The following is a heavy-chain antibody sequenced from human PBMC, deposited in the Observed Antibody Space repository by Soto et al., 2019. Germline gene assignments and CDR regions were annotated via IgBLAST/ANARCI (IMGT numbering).Heavy chain of an antibody. V-gene: IGHV3-30*03. Sequence: QVQLVESGGGVVQPGRSLRLSCAASGFTFSSYGMHWVRQAPGKGLEWVAVISYDGSNKYYADSVKGRFTISRDNSKNPLYLQMNSLRAEDTAVYYCASRIAAAGLDYWGQGTLVTVSS. CDR1: GFTFSSYG. CDR2: ISYDGSNK. D-gene: IGHD6-13*01. J-gene: IGHJ4*02. CDR3: ASRIAAAGLDY.